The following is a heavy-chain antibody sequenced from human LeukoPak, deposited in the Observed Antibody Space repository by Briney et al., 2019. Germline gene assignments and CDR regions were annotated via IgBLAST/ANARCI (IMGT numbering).Heavy chain of an antibody. J-gene: IGHJ6*03. V-gene: IGHV3-23*01. D-gene: IGHD3-10*01. Sequence: GGSLRLSCAASGFTFSSYGMSWVRQAPGKGLEWVSAISGSGGSTYYADSVKGRFTISRDNAKNSLYLQMNSLRAEDTAVYYCARGPYASGSYGRRGWVHYMDVWGKGTTVTISS. CDR1: GFTFSSYG. CDR2: ISGSGGST. CDR3: ARGPYASGSYGRRGWVHYMDV.